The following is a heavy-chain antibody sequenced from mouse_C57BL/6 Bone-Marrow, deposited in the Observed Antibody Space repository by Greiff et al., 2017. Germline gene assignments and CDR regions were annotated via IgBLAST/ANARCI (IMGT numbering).Heavy chain of an antibody. Sequence: VQLQQSGGGLVKPGGSLKLSCAASGFTFSDYGMHWVRQAPEKGLEWVAYISSGSSTIYYADTVKGRFTIARDNAKNTLFLQMTSLRSEDTAMYYCARHDYCYAMDYWGQGTSVTVSS. CDR3: ARHDYCYAMDY. V-gene: IGHV5-17*01. CDR2: ISSGSSTI. J-gene: IGHJ4*01. D-gene: IGHD2-4*01. CDR1: GFTFSDYG.